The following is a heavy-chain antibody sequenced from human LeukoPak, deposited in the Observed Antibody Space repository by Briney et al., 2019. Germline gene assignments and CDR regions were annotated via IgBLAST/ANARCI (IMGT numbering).Heavy chain of an antibody. J-gene: IGHJ4*02. Sequence: PGGSLRLSCAASGFTFSISAMSWVRQAPGKGLELVSDISDSGGSTFYADSVKGRFTISRDNSKNILYLQMNSLRADDTAVYYCAKVSESNYDILTGYYTPYYFDYWGQGTLVTVSS. D-gene: IGHD3-9*01. CDR3: AKVSESNYDILTGYYTPYYFDY. CDR2: ISDSGGST. V-gene: IGHV3-23*01. CDR1: GFTFSISA.